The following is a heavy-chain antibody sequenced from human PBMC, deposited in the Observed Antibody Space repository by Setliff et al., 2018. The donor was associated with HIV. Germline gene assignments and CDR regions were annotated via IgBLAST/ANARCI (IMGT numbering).Heavy chain of an antibody. V-gene: IGHV4-34*01. CDR2: TNHRGNT. D-gene: IGHD6-25*01. CDR3: ARGQRASPGPGTHYLDV. J-gene: IGHJ6*03. CDR1: GGPFDVHT. Sequence: PSETLSLTCAVYGGPFDVHTWNWVRQAPGKRLEWLADTNHRGNTNLNPSLKGRLTIAVDTSRDQFSLSLKSVTVADSAAYFCARGQRASPGPGTHYLDVWSKGTSVTVSS.